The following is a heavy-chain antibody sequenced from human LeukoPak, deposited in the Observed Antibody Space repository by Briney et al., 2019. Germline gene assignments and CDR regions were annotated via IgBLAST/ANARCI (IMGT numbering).Heavy chain of an antibody. V-gene: IGHV3-74*01. D-gene: IGHD5-24*01. CDR2: ISHDGII. Sequence: GGSLRLSCETAGFTFSSYVMHWVRRTPGRGLVWVSRISHDGIISYADSVKGRFTISRDNAKNTLILQMNSLRVEDTAVYYCARDWVYKIDYWGRGTLVTVSS. J-gene: IGHJ4*02. CDR1: GFTFSSYV. CDR3: ARDWVYKIDY.